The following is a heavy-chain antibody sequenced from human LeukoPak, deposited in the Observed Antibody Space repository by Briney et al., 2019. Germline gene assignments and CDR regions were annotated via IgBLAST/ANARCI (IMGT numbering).Heavy chain of an antibody. D-gene: IGHD4-17*01. CDR2: IYHSGST. Sequence: PSQTLSLTCAVSGGSVSSGGYSWSWIRQPPGKGLEWIGYIYHSGSTYYNPSLKSRVTISVDRSKNQFSLKLSSVTAADTAVYYCASLRGDYVAFDYWGQETLVTVSS. CDR3: ASLRGDYVAFDY. J-gene: IGHJ4*02. CDR1: GGSVSSGGYS. V-gene: IGHV4-30-2*01.